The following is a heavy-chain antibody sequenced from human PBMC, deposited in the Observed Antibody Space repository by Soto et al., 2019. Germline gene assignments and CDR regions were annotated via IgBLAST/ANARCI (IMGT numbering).Heavy chain of an antibody. CDR3: AKDIYRYCSGGSCSASDH. D-gene: IGHD2-15*01. CDR1: GFTFSSYG. Sequence: QVQLVESGGGVVQPGRSLRLSCAASGFTFSSYGMHWVRQAPGKGLEWVAVISYDGSNKYYADSVKGRFTISRDNSKNTLYLQMNSLRAEDTAVYYCAKDIYRYCSGGSCSASDHWGQGTLVTVSS. CDR2: ISYDGSNK. V-gene: IGHV3-30*18. J-gene: IGHJ4*02.